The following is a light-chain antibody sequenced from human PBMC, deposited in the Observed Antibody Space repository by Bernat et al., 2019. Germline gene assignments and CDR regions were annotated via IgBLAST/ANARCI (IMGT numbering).Light chain of an antibody. V-gene: IGLV1-40*01. Sequence: QSVLTQPPSVSGAPGQRVTISCTGSSSDIGAGYDVHWYQQLPGTAPKLLIYGNSNRPSGVPDRFSGSKSGTSASLAITGLQAEDEADYYCCSYADSRTFAVFGGGTQLTVL. CDR2: GNS. J-gene: IGLJ7*01. CDR1: SSDIGAGYD. CDR3: CSYADSRTFAV.